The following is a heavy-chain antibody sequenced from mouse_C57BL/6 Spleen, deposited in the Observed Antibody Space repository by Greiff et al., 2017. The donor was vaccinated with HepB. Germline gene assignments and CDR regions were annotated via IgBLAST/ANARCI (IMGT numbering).Heavy chain of an antibody. CDR3: ARYTLGSSYNY. CDR2: IRNKANGYTT. Sequence: EVKVEESGGGLVQPGGSLSLSCAASGFTFTDYYMSWVRQPPGKALEWLGFIRNKANGYTTEYSASVKGRFTISRDNSQSILYLQMNALRAEDSATYDCARYTLGSSYNYWGQGTTLTVSS. CDR1: GFTFTDYY. J-gene: IGHJ2*01. V-gene: IGHV7-3*01. D-gene: IGHD1-1*01.